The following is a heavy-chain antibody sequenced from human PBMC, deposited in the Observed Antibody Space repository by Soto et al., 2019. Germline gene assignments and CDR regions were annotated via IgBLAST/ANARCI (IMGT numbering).Heavy chain of an antibody. Sequence: QVHLVQSGAEVKKSGSSVRVSCTASGGTFNNDAISWLRQAPGQGLEWLGRIIPFFGTPDYSQNFLGRLTIIADESTGTAYMDLRSLRSDDTAVYYCAREVVTETTLGYFDYWGQGTLVTVSS. CDR2: IIPFFGTP. CDR1: GGTFNNDA. J-gene: IGHJ4*02. D-gene: IGHD3-16*01. V-gene: IGHV1-69*01. CDR3: AREVVTETTLGYFDY.